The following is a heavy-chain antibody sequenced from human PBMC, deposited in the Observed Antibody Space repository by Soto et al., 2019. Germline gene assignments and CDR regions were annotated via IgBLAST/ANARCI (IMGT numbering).Heavy chain of an antibody. CDR2: ISGSGGST. CDR1: GFTFSSFA. D-gene: IGHD4-17*01. CDR3: AKPTSVDYVNPEYYFDY. V-gene: IGHV3-23*01. J-gene: IGHJ4*02. Sequence: GGSLSPSCAAFGFTFSSFAMTWFRQAPGKGLGWVSAISGSGGSTYYAGSVKGRFTIPRDNSKNTLYLQMNSLRAEDTAVYYCAKPTSVDYVNPEYYFDYWGQGTLVTVSS.